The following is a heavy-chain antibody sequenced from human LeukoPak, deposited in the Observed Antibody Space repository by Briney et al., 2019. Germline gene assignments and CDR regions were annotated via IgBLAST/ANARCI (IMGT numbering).Heavy chain of an antibody. CDR3: AKPRSGSYSPFDY. J-gene: IGHJ4*02. CDR1: GFTFSGYG. Sequence: GGSLRLSCAASGFTFSGYGMSWVRQAPGKGLEWVSAISGSGGSTYYADSVKGRFTISRDNSKNTLYLQMNSLRAEDTAVYYCAKPRSGSYSPFDYWGQGTLVTVSS. D-gene: IGHD1-26*01. CDR2: ISGSGGST. V-gene: IGHV3-23*01.